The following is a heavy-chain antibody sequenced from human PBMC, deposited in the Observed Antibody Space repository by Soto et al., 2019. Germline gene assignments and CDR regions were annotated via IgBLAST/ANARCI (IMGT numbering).Heavy chain of an antibody. Sequence: VGSLRHSCAASGCTCINYAISWVRQAPGKGLEWVSAIRGSDESTYYAQSVKGRFTISRDNSKNTLNLQMNSLRAEDTAVYYCAKSRSVEDGFDIWGQGTIVTVSS. CDR1: GCTCINYA. CDR2: IRGSDEST. J-gene: IGHJ3*02. CDR3: AKSRSVEDGFDI. V-gene: IGHV3-23*01.